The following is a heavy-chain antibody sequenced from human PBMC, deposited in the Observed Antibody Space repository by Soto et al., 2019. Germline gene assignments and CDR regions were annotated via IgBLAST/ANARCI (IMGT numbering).Heavy chain of an antibody. D-gene: IGHD6-19*01. CDR1: GFTFSSYA. J-gene: IGHJ4*02. CDR2: ISGSGGST. Sequence: GGSLRLSCAASGFTFSSYAMSWVRQAPGKGLEWVSAISGSGGSTYYADSVKGRFTISRDNSKNTLYLQMNSLRAEDTAVYYCAKDLYSSGWYDSFDYWGQGTLVTVSS. CDR3: AKDLYSSGWYDSFDY. V-gene: IGHV3-23*01.